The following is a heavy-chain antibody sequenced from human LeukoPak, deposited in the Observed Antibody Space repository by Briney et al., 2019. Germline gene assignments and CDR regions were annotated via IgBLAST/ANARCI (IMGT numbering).Heavy chain of an antibody. V-gene: IGHV4-34*01. CDR1: VGSFSGYY. Sequence: SEALSLTCAVYVGSFSGYYWSWIRQPPGKGLEWIGEINHSVSTNYNPSLKSRVTISVDTSKNQFSLKLSSVTAADTAVYYCARRKTIAAAGFDYWGQGTLVTVSS. CDR2: INHSVST. CDR3: ARRKTIAAAGFDY. D-gene: IGHD6-13*01. J-gene: IGHJ4*02.